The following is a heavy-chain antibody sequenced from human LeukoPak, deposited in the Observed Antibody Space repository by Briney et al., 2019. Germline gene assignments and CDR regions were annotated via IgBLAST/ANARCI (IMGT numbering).Heavy chain of an antibody. J-gene: IGHJ5*02. CDR3: ARSSPRWVDSSGPNWFDP. CDR2: IYYSGST. Sequence: PSETLSLTCTVSGGSISSYYWSWIRQPAGKGLEWIGYIYYSGSTNYNPSLKSRVTISVDTSKNQFSLKLSSVTAADTAVYYCARSSPRWVDSSGPNWFDPWGQGTLVTVSS. V-gene: IGHV4-59*01. CDR1: GGSISSYY. D-gene: IGHD6-19*01.